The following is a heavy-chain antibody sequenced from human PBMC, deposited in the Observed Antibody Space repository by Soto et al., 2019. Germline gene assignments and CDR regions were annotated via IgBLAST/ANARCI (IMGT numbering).Heavy chain of an antibody. V-gene: IGHV1-46*01. CDR1: GYTFTSYY. CDR2: INPSGGST. D-gene: IGHD6-6*01. CDR3: ARDSSSSSYYYYGMDV. J-gene: IGHJ6*02. Sequence: ASVKVSCKAFGYTFTSYYMHWVRQAPGQGLEWMGIINPSGGSTSYAQKFQGRVAMTRDTSTSTVYMELSSLRSEDTAVYYCARDSSSSSYYYYGMDVWGQGTTVTVSS.